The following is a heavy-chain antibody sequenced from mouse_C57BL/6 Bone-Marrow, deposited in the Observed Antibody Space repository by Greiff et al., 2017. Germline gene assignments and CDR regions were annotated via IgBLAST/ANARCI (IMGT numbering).Heavy chain of an antibody. CDR2: ISYDGSN. D-gene: IGHD1-1*01. J-gene: IGHJ1*03. CDR3: AREYYGSDWYFDV. Sequence: EVQLQQSGPGLVKPSQSLSLTCSVTGYSITSGYYWNWIRQFPGNKLEWMGYISYDGSNNYNPYLKNRISITRDTSKNQFFLKLNSVTTEDSATYYCAREYYGSDWYFDVWGTGTTVTVSS. CDR1: GYSITSGYY. V-gene: IGHV3-6*01.